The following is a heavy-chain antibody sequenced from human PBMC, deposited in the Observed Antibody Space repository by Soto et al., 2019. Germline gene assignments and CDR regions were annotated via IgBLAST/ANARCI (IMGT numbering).Heavy chain of an antibody. V-gene: IGHV4-39*02. Sequence: PSETLSLTCTVSGCSISSSSYYWGWIRQPPGKGLEWIGSIYYSGSTYYNPSLKSRVTISVDTSKNQFSLKLSSVTAADTAVYYCARDDVRGYSYGYGSYYYGMDVWGQGTTVTVSS. D-gene: IGHD5-18*01. CDR3: ARDDVRGYSYGYGSYYYGMDV. J-gene: IGHJ6*02. CDR2: IYYSGST. CDR1: GCSISSSSYY.